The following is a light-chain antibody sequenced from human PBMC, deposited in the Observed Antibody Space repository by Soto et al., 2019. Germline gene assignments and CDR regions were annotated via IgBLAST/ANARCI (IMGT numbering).Light chain of an antibody. J-gene: IGLJ3*02. CDR1: SSDVGGYNY. CDR3: SSYTSSSTLRV. CDR2: DVS. Sequence: QSALTQPASESGSPGQSITISCTGTSSDVGGYNYVSWYQQHPGKAPILMIYDVSNRPSGVSNRFSGSKSGNTASLTISGLQAEDEADYYCSSYTSSSTLRVFGGGTKLTVL. V-gene: IGLV2-14*01.